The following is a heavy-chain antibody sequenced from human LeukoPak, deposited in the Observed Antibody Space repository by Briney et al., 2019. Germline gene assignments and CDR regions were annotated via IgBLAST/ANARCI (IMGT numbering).Heavy chain of an antibody. Sequence: PGGSLRLSCAASGFTFSNHGMHWVRQAPGKGLEWVATILYDGSYKYYADSVKGRFTISRDNSKNTLYLQMNSLRAEDTAVYYCAKDDRGYCSGGSCYPDYWGQGTLVTVST. V-gene: IGHV3-30*18. CDR3: AKDDRGYCSGGSCYPDY. J-gene: IGHJ4*02. CDR1: GFTFSNHG. CDR2: ILYDGSYK. D-gene: IGHD2-15*01.